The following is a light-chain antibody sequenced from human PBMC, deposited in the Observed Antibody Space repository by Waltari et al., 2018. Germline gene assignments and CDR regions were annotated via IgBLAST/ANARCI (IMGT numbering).Light chain of an antibody. CDR3: AAWDDSLNGWV. Sequence: QSALTQAPSASGTPGQTVTIPCSGSSSNIGGNSLPWHQQLPGMAPTLLIYRNDQRPTDVPDRFSGSKSGTSASLAISGLRSEDEASYHCAAWDDSLNGWVFGGGTKLTVL. V-gene: IGLV1-44*01. CDR1: SSNIGGNS. CDR2: RND. J-gene: IGLJ3*02.